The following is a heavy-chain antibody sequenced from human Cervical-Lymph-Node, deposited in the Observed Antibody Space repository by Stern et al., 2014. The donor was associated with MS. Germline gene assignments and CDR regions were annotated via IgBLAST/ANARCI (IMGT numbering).Heavy chain of an antibody. CDR1: GGTFNNYG. CDR3: ARDTDMARGDY. V-gene: IGHV1-69*15. J-gene: IGHJ4*02. D-gene: IGHD5-18*01. CDR2: ISPFFGTA. Sequence: QVQLVQSGAEVKKPGSSVKVSCKASGGTFNNYGFSWVRQAPGQGLEWIGRISPFFGTANYAQKFQGRVTITADGSTSTVYIELSSLRSEDTALYYCARDTDMARGDYWGQGTLVTVSS.